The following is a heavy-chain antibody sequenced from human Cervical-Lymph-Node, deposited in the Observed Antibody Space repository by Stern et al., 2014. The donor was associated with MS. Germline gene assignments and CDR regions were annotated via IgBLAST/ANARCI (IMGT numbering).Heavy chain of an antibody. Sequence: EDQLVESGGGSVQPGGSLRLSCAASGFTFSNYWMHWVRQSPGKGLVWVSRINSDGSSATYADSVEGRFTISRDNAENTLYLQMNGLRPEDTAVYYCASMTFYYDSSGLPSDYWGRGALVTVSP. CDR2: INSDGSSA. V-gene: IGHV3-74*02. J-gene: IGHJ4*02. CDR1: GFTFSNYW. CDR3: ASMTFYYDSSGLPSDY. D-gene: IGHD3-22*01.